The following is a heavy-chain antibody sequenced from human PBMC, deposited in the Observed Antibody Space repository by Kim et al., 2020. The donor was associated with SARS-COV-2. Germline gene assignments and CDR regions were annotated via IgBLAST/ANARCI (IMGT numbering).Heavy chain of an antibody. CDR1: GYTFTSYA. J-gene: IGHJ6*02. Sequence: ASVKVSCKASGYTFTSYAMHWVRQAPGQRLEWMGWINAGNGNTKYSQKFQGRVTITRDTSASTAYMELSSLRSEDTAVYYCATTWGQAVAGNYYYYGMDVWGQGTTVTVSS. CDR3: ATTWGQAVAGNYYYYGMDV. V-gene: IGHV1-3*01. D-gene: IGHD6-19*01. CDR2: INAGNGNT.